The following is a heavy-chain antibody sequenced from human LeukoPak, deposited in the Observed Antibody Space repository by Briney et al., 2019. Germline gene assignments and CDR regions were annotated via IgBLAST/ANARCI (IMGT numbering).Heavy chain of an antibody. CDR1: GGFMSGGGYC. J-gene: IGHJ4*02. V-gene: IGHV4-61*10. CDR3: ARGPKGSGWFLNY. CDR2: INHSGSS. D-gene: IGHD6-19*01. Sequence: SETLSLTCSVSGGFMSGGGYCWSWIRQPAGKGLEWIGEINHSGSSNYNPSLKSRVTISGDTSKNQFSLNLSSVTAADTAVYYCARGPKGSGWFLNYWSQGTLVTVSS.